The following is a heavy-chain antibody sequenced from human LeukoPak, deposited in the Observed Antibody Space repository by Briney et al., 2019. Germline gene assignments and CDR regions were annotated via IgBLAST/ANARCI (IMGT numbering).Heavy chain of an antibody. CDR1: GFTFSSYS. CDR2: ISSSSSYI. V-gene: IGHV3-21*01. CDR3: ARAFKDQVLYTY. D-gene: IGHD2-2*02. J-gene: IGHJ4*02. Sequence: GGSLRLSCAASGFTFSSYSMNWVRQAPGKGLEWVSSISSSSSYIYYADSVKGRFTISRDNAKNSLYPQMNSLRAEDTAVYYCARAFKDQVLYTYWGQGTLVTVSS.